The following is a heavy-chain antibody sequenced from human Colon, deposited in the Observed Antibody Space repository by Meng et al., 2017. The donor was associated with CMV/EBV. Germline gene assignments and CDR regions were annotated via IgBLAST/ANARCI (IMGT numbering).Heavy chain of an antibody. V-gene: IGHV1-69*06. J-gene: IGHJ4*02. CDR1: GGTFNNYA. D-gene: IGHD3-3*01. CDR3: ATPVKYYAAWGGYPPFDF. CDR2: IISVDGTT. Sequence: SVKVSCKASGGTFNNYAMSWVRQAPGQGLEWMGGIISVDGTTKYAEKFRDRVTITADKSTTTAYLEMSSLRSDDTASYYCATPVKYYAAWGGYPPFDFWGQGTLVTVSS.